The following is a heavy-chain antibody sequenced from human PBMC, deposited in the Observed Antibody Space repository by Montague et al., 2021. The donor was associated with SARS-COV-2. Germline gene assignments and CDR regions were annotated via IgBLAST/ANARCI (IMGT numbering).Heavy chain of an antibody. V-gene: IGHV4-39*02. CDR1: AGSISTNSYY. CDR2: ISYSGST. Sequence: SETRSLTCTVSAGSISTNSYYWAWIRQPPGKGLEWIGSISYSGSTYFNPPLESRLTMTVDTSKNHFSLKLSSVTAADTAVYYCARLWDFYGSGSYKNSWFDPRGQGTRVTVSS. D-gene: IGHD3-10*01. CDR3: ARLWDFYGSGSYKNSWFDP. J-gene: IGHJ5*02.